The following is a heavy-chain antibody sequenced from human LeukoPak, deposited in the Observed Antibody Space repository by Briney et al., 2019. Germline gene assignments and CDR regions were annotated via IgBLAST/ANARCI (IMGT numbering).Heavy chain of an antibody. CDR2: IYYSGST. V-gene: IGHV4-59*01. CDR3: ARERHGIAAAGTGTGYYYYYMDV. CDR1: GGSISSYY. J-gene: IGHJ6*03. D-gene: IGHD6-13*01. Sequence: SETLSLTCTVSGGSISSYYWSWIRQPPGKGLEWIGYIYYSGSTNYNPSLKSRVTISVDTSKNQFSLKLSSVTAADTAVYYCARERHGIAAAGTGTGYYYYYMDVWGKGTTVTVSS.